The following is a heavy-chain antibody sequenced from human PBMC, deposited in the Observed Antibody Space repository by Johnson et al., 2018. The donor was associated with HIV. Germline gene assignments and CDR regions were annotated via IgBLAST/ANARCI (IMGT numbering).Heavy chain of an antibody. CDR1: GFTFDDYG. CDR2: INWNGGST. D-gene: IGHD2-2*01. Sequence: QLVESGGGVVRPGGSLRLARAASGFTFDDYGMNWVRQAPGKGLEWVSGINWNGGSTGYADSVKGRFTISRDNSKNTLYLQMNSLRAEDKAVYYCARGIPAATRGYAFDIWGQGTMVTVSS. CDR3: ARGIPAATRGYAFDI. V-gene: IGHV3-20*04. J-gene: IGHJ3*02.